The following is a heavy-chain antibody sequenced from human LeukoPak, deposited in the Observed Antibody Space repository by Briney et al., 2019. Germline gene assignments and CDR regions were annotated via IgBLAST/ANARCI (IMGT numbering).Heavy chain of an antibody. CDR1: GFAFSSYF. CDR3: AKGSGASRPYYFDY. Sequence: GGSLRLSCAASGFAFSSYFMIWVRQAPGKELEWVSGIDGSSGSTYYADSVKRRFTIFRDNSKNTLYLKMNGPRAEDTAVYYCAKGSGASRPYYFDYWGQGTLVTVSS. J-gene: IGHJ4*02. V-gene: IGHV3-23*01. D-gene: IGHD2-15*01. CDR2: IDGSSGST.